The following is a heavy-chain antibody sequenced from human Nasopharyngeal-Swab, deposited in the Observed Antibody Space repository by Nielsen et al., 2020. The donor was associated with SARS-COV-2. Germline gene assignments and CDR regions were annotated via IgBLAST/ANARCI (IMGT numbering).Heavy chain of an antibody. J-gene: IGHJ4*02. Sequence: GESLKISCAASGFTFSRHWMHWVRQAPGKGLMDVSHISPGDGSSTNYADSVKGRFTISRDNAKNTLYLEMNTLRAEDTAVYYCARSVNWALEFWGQGTPVTVSA. CDR3: ARSVNWALEF. V-gene: IGHV3-74*01. CDR1: GFTFSRHW. CDR2: ISPGDGSST. D-gene: IGHD1-1*01.